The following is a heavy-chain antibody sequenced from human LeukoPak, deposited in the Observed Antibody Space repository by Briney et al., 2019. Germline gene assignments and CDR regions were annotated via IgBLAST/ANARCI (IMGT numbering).Heavy chain of an antibody. D-gene: IGHD1-26*01. CDR1: GFTFTAYY. CDR2: INPNSGGT. CDR3: ARQWEFIPRPFDY. J-gene: IGHJ4*02. Sequence: ATVKVSCKASGFTFTAYYMHWVRQAPGQGLEWMGWINPNSGGTNYAQKFQGRVTMTRDTSISTAYMELSRLRSDDTAVYYCARQWEFIPRPFDYWGQGTLVTVSS. V-gene: IGHV1-2*02.